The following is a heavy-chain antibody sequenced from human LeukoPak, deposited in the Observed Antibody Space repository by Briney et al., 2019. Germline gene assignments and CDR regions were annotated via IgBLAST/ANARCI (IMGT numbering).Heavy chain of an antibody. J-gene: IGHJ6*03. Sequence: SVEVSCKASGGTFSSYAISWVRHAPGQGREWMGGIIPIFGTANYAQKFQGRVTTTADESTSTAYMELSSLRSEDTAVYYCARAQTSIAARFAYHYYMDVWGKGTTVTVSS. V-gene: IGHV1-69*13. CDR2: IIPIFGTA. CDR3: ARAQTSIAARFAYHYYMDV. CDR1: GGTFSSYA. D-gene: IGHD6-6*01.